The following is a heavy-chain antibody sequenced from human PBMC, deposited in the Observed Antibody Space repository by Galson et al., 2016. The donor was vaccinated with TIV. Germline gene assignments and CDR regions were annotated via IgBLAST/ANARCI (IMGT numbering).Heavy chain of an antibody. J-gene: IGHJ6*03. CDR2: IIPIFGTG. CDR3: AGPPTFGNVYQYYMDV. D-gene: IGHD1-14*01. CDR1: GGSFMNYA. V-gene: IGHV1-69*06. Sequence: SVKVSCKASGGSFMNYAVSWVRQAPGQGLEWMGRIIPIFGTGNYAQKFQGRVTITADIFASTAYMELSSLTSDDTAVYYCAGPPTFGNVYQYYMDVWGKGTAVTVSS.